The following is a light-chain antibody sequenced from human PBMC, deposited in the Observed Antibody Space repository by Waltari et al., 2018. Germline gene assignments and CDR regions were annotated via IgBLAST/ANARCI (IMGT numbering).Light chain of an antibody. CDR1: QTINRW. V-gene: IGKV1-5*03. CDR3: QHPG. J-gene: IGKJ2*01. CDR2: KTS. Sequence: DFQLTQSPSTLSAFVGDRVTITCRASQTINRWLSCYQQKPVKAPKLMIYKTSILESGVPPRIGSSGAGTEITLTISSLQPDDFATYYCQHPGFGLGTKLQIK.